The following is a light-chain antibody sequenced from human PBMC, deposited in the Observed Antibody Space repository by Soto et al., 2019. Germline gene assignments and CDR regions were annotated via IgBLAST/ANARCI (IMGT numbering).Light chain of an antibody. CDR2: GAS. J-gene: IGKJ1*01. V-gene: IGKV3-20*01. CDR1: QSVSSNY. Sequence: EIVLTQSPGTLSLSPGERATLSCRASQSVSSNYLAWFQQKPGQAPRLLIYGASNRATGLPDRFSGSGSGTDFTLTISRLEPDDVAVYYCQQYGSSPWTFGQGTKVEIK. CDR3: QQYGSSPWT.